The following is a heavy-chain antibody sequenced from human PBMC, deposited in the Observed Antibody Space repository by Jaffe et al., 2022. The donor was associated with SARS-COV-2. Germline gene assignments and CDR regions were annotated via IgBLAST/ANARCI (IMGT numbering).Heavy chain of an antibody. D-gene: IGHD3-10*01. CDR3: AGRITMVRGVILHAFDI. CDR2: INHSGST. Sequence: QVQLQQWGAGLLKPSETLSLTCAVYGGSFSGYYWSWIRQPPGKGLEWIGEINHSGSTNYNPSLKSRVTISVDTSKNQFSLKLSSVTAADTAVYYCAGRITMVRGVILHAFDIWGQGTMVTVSS. V-gene: IGHV4-34*01. J-gene: IGHJ3*02. CDR1: GGSFSGYY.